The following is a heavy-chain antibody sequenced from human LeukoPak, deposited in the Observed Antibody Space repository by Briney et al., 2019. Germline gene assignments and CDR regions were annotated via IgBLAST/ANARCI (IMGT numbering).Heavy chain of an antibody. D-gene: IGHD1-26*01. V-gene: IGHV3-7*01. CDR2: IKQDGSEK. CDR3: ARDKIVGATYFDY. Sequence: GGSLRLSCAASEFTFNNYWMSWVRQAPGTGLEWVANIKQDGSEKHYVDSVKGRFTISRDNAKNSLYLQMNSLRAEDTAVYYCARDKIVGATYFDYWGQGTLVTVSS. J-gene: IGHJ4*02. CDR1: EFTFNNYW.